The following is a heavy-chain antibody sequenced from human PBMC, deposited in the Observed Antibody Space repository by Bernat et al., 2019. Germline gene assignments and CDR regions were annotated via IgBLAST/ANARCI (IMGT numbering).Heavy chain of an antibody. CDR2: INPSGGRT. Sequence: QVQLVQSGAEVKKPGASVKVSCKASGYTFTSYYMHWVRQAPGQGLEWMGIINPSGGRTSYAQKFQGSVTMTRDTSTSTVYMELSSLRSEDTAVYYCARGALSNYGGNSGSADYWGQGTLVAVSS. CDR3: ARGALSNYGGNSGSADY. V-gene: IGHV1-46*01. J-gene: IGHJ4*02. CDR1: GYTFTSYY. D-gene: IGHD4-23*01.